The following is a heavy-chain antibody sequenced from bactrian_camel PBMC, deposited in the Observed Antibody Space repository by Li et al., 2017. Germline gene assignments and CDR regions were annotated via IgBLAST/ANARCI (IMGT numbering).Heavy chain of an antibody. CDR1: DFPKDNYV. V-gene: IGHV3S9*01. J-gene: IGHJ4*01. CDR2: IDGDGRT. CDR3: AISRRLWIATTVNFVPQI. D-gene: IGHD1*01. Sequence: HVQLVESGGGSVQPGGSLRLSCAVSDFPKDNYVMGWFRQRVGKAREGVAAIDGDGRTTYADSVKGRFTISIDNAQNTLFLQMNNLNPEDTAMYFCAISRRLWIATTVNFVPQIRGQGTQVTVS.